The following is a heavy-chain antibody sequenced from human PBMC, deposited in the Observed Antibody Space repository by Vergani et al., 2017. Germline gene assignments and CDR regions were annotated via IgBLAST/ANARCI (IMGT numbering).Heavy chain of an antibody. V-gene: IGHV4-31*01. CDR2: IYYSGST. J-gene: IGHJ3*02. Sequence: QVQLQESGPGLVKPSQTLSLTCTVSGGSISSGGYSWSWIRQHPGKGLEWIGYIYYSGSTYYNPSLKSLVTISVDTSKNQFSLKLSSVTAADTAVYYCAGSGITMVRGVIPDAFDIWGQGTMVTVSS. D-gene: IGHD3-10*01. CDR1: GGSISSGGYS. CDR3: AGSGITMVRGVIPDAFDI.